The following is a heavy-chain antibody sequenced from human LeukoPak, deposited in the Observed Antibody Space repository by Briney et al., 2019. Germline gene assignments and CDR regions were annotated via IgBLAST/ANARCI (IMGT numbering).Heavy chain of an antibody. D-gene: IGHD6-19*01. CDR2: INHSGST. CDR3: ARLKGAPGYSSGWRTGYYYYGMDV. CDR1: GGSFSGYY. V-gene: IGHV4-34*01. J-gene: IGHJ6*02. Sequence: PSETLSLTCAVYGGSFSGYYWSWIRQPSGKGLEWIGEINHSGSTNYNPSLKSRVTISVDTSKNQFSLKLSSVTAADTAVYYCARLKGAPGYSSGWRTGYYYYGMDVWGQGTTVTVSS.